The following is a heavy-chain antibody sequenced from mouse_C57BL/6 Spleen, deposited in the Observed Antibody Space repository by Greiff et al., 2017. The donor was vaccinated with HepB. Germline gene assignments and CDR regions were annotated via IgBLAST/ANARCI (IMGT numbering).Heavy chain of an antibody. Sequence: EVQLQQSGPELVEPGASVKISCKASGYTFTDYYMNWVKQSHGKSLEWIGDINPNNGGTSYNQKFKGKATLTVDKSSSTAYMELRSLTSEDSAVYYCARKVYYSNWYFDVWGTGTTVTVSS. D-gene: IGHD2-5*01. V-gene: IGHV1-26*01. CDR3: ARKVYYSNWYFDV. J-gene: IGHJ1*03. CDR2: INPNNGGT. CDR1: GYTFTDYY.